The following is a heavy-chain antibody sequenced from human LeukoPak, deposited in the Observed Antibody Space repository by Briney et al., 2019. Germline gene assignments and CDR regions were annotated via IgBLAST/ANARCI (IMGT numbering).Heavy chain of an antibody. CDR1: GYTFTSYY. CDR3: ARSVSRGVTYYYYMDV. V-gene: IGHV1-69*06. CDR2: IIPIFGTA. J-gene: IGHJ6*03. D-gene: IGHD3-10*01. Sequence: GASVKVSCKASGYTFTSYYMHWVRQAPGQGLEWMGGIIPIFGTANYAQKFQGRVTITADKSTSTAYMGLSSLRSEDTAVYYCARSVSRGVTYYYYMDVWGKGTTVTVSS.